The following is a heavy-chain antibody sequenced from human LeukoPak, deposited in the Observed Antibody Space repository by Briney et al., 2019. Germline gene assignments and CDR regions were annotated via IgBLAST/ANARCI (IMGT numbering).Heavy chain of an antibody. J-gene: IGHJ4*02. CDR3: ARRGRYYDSSGYAPFDY. Sequence: SETLSLTCAVYGGSFSGYYWSWIRQPPGKGLEWIGEINHSGSTNYNSSLKSRVTISVDTSKNQFSLKLSSVTAADTAVYYCARRGRYYDSSGYAPFDYWGQGTLVTVSS. CDR1: GGSFSGYY. CDR2: INHSGST. D-gene: IGHD3-22*01. V-gene: IGHV4-34*01.